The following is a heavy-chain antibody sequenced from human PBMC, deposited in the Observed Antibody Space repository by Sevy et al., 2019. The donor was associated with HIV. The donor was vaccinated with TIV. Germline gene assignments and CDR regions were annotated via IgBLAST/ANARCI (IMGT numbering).Heavy chain of an antibody. V-gene: IGHV3-23*01. J-gene: IGHJ4*02. CDR2: FYPMGDVT. D-gene: IGHD1-20*01. CDR1: GFTFINYA. Sequence: GGSLRLSCAASGFTFINYAMTWVRQAPGKGLEWVSSFYPMGDVTFYAEPVKGRFIISRDSSKNTLFLQMNSLRAEDTAVYYCAKDFCRTDNCADLFDYWGQGTLVTVSS. CDR3: AKDFCRTDNCADLFDY.